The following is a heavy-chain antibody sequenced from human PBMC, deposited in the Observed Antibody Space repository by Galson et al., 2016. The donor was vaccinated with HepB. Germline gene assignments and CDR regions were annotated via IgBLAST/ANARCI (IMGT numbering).Heavy chain of an antibody. CDR3: PYTDAFYYNGMDV. Sequence: SETLSLTCSVYGGSFSGYYWSWVRQSPGKGLEWIGEISHTGNTYYNPSLKSRVTISIDTSKNQFSLRLSSVTAADTAIYYCPYTDAFYYNGMDVWGLGTTATVSS. J-gene: IGHJ6*02. V-gene: IGHV4-34*01. CDR1: GGSFSGYY. D-gene: IGHD4-11*01. CDR2: ISHTGNT.